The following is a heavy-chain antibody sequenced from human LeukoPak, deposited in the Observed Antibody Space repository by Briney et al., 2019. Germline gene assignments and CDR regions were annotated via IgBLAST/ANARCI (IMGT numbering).Heavy chain of an antibody. J-gene: IGHJ4*02. CDR2: ISGSGANT. CDR1: GFIFSSYA. CDR3: ARDFPIWYFDY. Sequence: GGSLRLSCAASGFIFSSYAMSWVRQVPGKGLQWVSSISGSGANTYNADSVKGRFTISRDNAKNSLYLQMNSLRAEDTAVYYCARDFPIWYFDYWGQGTLVTVSS. V-gene: IGHV3-23*01.